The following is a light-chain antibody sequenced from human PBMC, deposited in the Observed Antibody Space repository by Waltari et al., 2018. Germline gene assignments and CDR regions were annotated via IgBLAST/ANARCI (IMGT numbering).Light chain of an antibody. CDR3: SSYISSSTLEL. V-gene: IGLV2-14*03. CDR2: AVS. J-gene: IGLJ2*01. Sequence: QSALTQPASVSGSPGQSITISCTGTSSDVGDYNYVSWYQQHPGKAPKLVIFAVSNRPAWVSNRFSGSKSGNTASLTISGLQAEDEAGYYCSSYISSSTLELFGGGTSLTVL. CDR1: SSDVGDYNY.